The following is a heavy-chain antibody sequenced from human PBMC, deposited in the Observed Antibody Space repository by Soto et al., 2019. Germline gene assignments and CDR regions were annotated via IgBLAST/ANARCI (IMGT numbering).Heavy chain of an antibody. J-gene: IGHJ4*02. CDR2: INHSGST. CDR3: ARLRRVDISGWCFDY. Sequence: SETLSLTCVVYAGSFSGHYWSWIRQPPGKGLEWIGEINHSGSTNYNPSLKSRVTISVDTSKNQLSLELSSVTAADTAVYYCARLRRVDISGWCFDYWGQGTLVTVSS. D-gene: IGHD6-19*01. V-gene: IGHV4-34*01. CDR1: AGSFSGHY.